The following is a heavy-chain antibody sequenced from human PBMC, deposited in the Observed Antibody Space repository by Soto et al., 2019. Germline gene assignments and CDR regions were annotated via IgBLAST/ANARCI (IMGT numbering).Heavy chain of an antibody. CDR1: GLTFSSYW. CDR2: INSDGSST. CDR3: ALSYSLTTDY. Sequence: EVQLVESGGGLVQPGGSLRLSCAASGLTFSSYWMHWVRQAPGKGLVWVSRINSDGSSTNYADSVNGRFTISRDNAKNTLYLHMNSLSAEDTSLYYCALSYSLTTDYWGQGTLVTVSS. J-gene: IGHJ4*02. V-gene: IGHV3-74*01. D-gene: IGHD2-21*01.